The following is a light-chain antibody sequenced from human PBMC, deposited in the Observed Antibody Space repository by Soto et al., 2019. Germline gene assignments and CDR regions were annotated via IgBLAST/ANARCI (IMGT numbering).Light chain of an antibody. CDR2: EVS. Sequence: QSVLTQPASVSGSPGQSITISCTGTSSDVGSYNLVSWYQQHPGKAPKLMIYEVSKRPSGVSNRFSGSKSGNTAPLTISGLQAEDEADYYCCSYAGSSTWVVFGGGTKLTVL. J-gene: IGLJ2*01. CDR1: SSDVGSYNL. CDR3: CSYAGSSTWVV. V-gene: IGLV2-23*02.